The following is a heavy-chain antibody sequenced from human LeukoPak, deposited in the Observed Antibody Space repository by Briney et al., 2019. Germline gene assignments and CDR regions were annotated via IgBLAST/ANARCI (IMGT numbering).Heavy chain of an antibody. J-gene: IGHJ4*02. CDR3: ARDRVRYGDYEH. Sequence: GASVKVSCKASGYTFTGYYMHWVRQAPGQGLEWMGWISAYNGNTNYAQKLQGRVTMTTDTSTSTAYMELRSLRSDDTAVYYCARDRVRYGDYEHWGQGTLVTVSS. D-gene: IGHD4-17*01. CDR1: GYTFTGYY. CDR2: ISAYNGNT. V-gene: IGHV1-18*04.